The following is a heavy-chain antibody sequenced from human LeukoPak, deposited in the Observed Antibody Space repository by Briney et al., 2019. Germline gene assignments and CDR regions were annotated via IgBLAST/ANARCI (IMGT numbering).Heavy chain of an antibody. D-gene: IGHD3-10*01. J-gene: IGHJ4*02. V-gene: IGHV3-30*01. CDR1: GFTFRAYA. CDR2: VSGDGQHD. Sequence: GASLRLSCVASGFTFRAYALHWVPQAPGQGLDWVADVSGDGQHDFYSDSARGRFTISRDNSRDTLYLQMDGLRVADTDLYFCARTTYYYGSGTSYSVGPFDSWGQGTLVTVSS. CDR3: ARTTYYYGSGTSYSVGPFDS.